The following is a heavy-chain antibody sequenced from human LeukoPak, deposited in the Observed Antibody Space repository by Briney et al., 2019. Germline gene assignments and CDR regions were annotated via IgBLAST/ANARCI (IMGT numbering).Heavy chain of an antibody. V-gene: IGHV1-8*03. CDR1: GYTFTGYY. J-gene: IGHJ4*02. CDR2: MNPNSGRT. Sequence: GASVKVSCKASGYTFTGYYMHWVRQAPVQGLEWMGWMNPNSGRTGYAQNFQGRITITRNTSISTAYMELSSLRSEDTAVYYCTRETSSRYFDYWGQGTLVTVSS. CDR3: TRETSSRYFDY.